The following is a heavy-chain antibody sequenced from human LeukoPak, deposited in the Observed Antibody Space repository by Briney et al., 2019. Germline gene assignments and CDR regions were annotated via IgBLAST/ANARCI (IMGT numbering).Heavy chain of an antibody. Sequence: GGSLRLSCAASGFPFNEYSMNWVRQAPGKGLEWISYIGISSGNTKYADSVKGRFTISGDNAKKSLYLQMHSLRVEDTAVYYCARAHNSAFDNWGQGTLVTVSS. CDR1: GFPFNEYS. J-gene: IGHJ4*02. V-gene: IGHV3-11*06. CDR2: IGISSGNT. D-gene: IGHD1-1*01. CDR3: ARAHNSAFDN.